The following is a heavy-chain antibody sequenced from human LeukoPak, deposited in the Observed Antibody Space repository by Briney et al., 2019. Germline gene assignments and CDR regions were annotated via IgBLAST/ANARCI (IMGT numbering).Heavy chain of an antibody. CDR1: GYTFTSYD. CDR2: INPNSGGT. Sequence: ASVTVSCTASGYTFTSYDINWVRQATGQGLEWMGWINPNSGGTNYAQKFQGWVTMTMDTSISTAYMELSRLRSDDTAVYYCARGMYSSSWYGGFGIDYWGQGTLVTVSS. D-gene: IGHD6-13*01. V-gene: IGHV1-2*04. J-gene: IGHJ4*02. CDR3: ARGMYSSSWYGGFGIDY.